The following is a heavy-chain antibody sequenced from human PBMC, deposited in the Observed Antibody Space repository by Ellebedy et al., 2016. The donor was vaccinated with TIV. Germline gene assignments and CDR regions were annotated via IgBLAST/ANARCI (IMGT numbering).Heavy chain of an antibody. J-gene: IGHJ6*02. D-gene: IGHD4-17*01. V-gene: IGHV3-48*02. Sequence: GGSLRLSCAASTFTFSSYSMNWVRKAPGKGLEWISYISSSSSTIYYAGSVKGRVTISRDNAKNSLYLQMNSLRDEDTAIYYCAGKYGDSYSMDVWGQGTTVTVSS. CDR2: ISSSSSTI. CDR3: AGKYGDSYSMDV. CDR1: TFTFSSYS.